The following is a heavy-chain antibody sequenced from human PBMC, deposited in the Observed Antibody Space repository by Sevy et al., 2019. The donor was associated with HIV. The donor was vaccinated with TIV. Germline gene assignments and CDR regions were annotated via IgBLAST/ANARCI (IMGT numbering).Heavy chain of an antibody. CDR1: GFTFSSYG. V-gene: IGHV3-33*01. D-gene: IGHD1-26*01. Sequence: GGSLRLSCAASGFTFSSYGMHWVRQAPGKGLEWVVVIWYDGSNKYYADSVKGRFTISRDNSKNTLYLQMNSLRAEDTAVYYCARDLEEGVGATPTYYYYYGMDVWGQGTTVTVSS. CDR3: ARDLEEGVGATPTYYYYYGMDV. J-gene: IGHJ6*02. CDR2: IWYDGSNK.